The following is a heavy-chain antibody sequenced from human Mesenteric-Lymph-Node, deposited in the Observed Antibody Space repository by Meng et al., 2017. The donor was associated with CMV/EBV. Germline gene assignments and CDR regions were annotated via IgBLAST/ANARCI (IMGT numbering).Heavy chain of an antibody. J-gene: IGHJ4*02. CDR1: TFTSYG. CDR3: ARDIPYYDCWSGSLLDY. CDR2: INPNSGGT. D-gene: IGHD3-3*01. Sequence: TFTSYGISWVRQAPGQWLEWMGWINPNSGGTNYAQKFQGRVTMTRDTSISTAYMELSRLRSDDTAVYYCARDIPYYDCWSGSLLDYWGQGTLVTVSS. V-gene: IGHV1-2*02.